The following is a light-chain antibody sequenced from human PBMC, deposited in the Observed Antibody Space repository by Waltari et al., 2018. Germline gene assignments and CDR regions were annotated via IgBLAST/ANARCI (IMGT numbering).Light chain of an antibody. V-gene: IGKV3-20*01. J-gene: IGKJ1*01. CDR1: QSVSKY. CDR3: QQYVSLPAT. Sequence: EIVLTQSPGTLSLSPGDRAILSCMVSQSVSKYLAWYQQKPGQAPRLLIFGASSRATGIPDRFSGSGSGTDLSLTISRVEPEDFAVYYCQQYVSLPATFGQGTKVEIE. CDR2: GAS.